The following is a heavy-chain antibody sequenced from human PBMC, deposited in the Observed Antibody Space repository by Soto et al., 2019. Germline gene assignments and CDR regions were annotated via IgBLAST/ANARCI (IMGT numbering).Heavy chain of an antibody. D-gene: IGHD2-8*02. V-gene: IGHV4-31*03. CDR3: ARDKITGLFDH. CDR2: INYNGNT. J-gene: IGHJ4*02. Sequence: SETLSLTCTVSGGSINSGGYYWSWIRQHPGKGLEWIGYINYNGNTYYNPSLQSRLTISVDTPKNQFSLKLTSVTAADTAVYYCARDKITGLFDHWGQGTLVTVSS. CDR1: GGSINSGGYY.